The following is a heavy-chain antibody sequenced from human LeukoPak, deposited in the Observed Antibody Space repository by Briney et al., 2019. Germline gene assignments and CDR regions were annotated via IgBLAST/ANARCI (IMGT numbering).Heavy chain of an antibody. CDR1: GGSFSGYY. CDR2: INHSGST. CDR3: ARAQRRHISDNWFDP. Sequence: SETLSLTCAVYGGSFSGYYWSWIRQPPGKGLEWIGEINHSGSTNYNPSLKSRVTISVDTSKNQFSLKLSSVTAADTAVYYCARAQRRHISDNWFDPWGQGTLVTVSS. V-gene: IGHV4-34*01. J-gene: IGHJ5*02.